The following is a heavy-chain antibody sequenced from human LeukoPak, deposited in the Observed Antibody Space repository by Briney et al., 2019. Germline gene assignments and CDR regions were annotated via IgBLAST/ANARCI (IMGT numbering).Heavy chain of an antibody. CDR2: ISPSGGST. CDR3: ARDHGSGSYCDY. CDR1: GYTFTTYY. Sequence: ASVKVSCKASGYTFTTYYMHWVRQPPGQGLEGMGIISPSGGSTTYAQKFQGRVTMTRDTSTSTVYMELRSLRSDDTAVYYCARDHGSGSYCDYWGQGTLLTVSS. D-gene: IGHD3-10*01. J-gene: IGHJ4*02. V-gene: IGHV1-46*01.